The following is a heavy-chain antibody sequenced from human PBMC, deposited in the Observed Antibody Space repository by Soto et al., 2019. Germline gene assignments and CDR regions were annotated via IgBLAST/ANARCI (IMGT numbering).Heavy chain of an antibody. CDR2: TRNKANSYTT. V-gene: IGHV3-72*01. D-gene: IGHD1-26*01. Sequence: AGGSLRLSCAASGFTFSDHYMDWVRQAPGKGLEWVGRTRNKANSYTTEYAASVKGRFTISRDESKSSLYLQMNSLNTEDTAVYYCTRALSGSFHFAYWGQGTLVTVSS. CDR3: TRALSGSFHFAY. J-gene: IGHJ4*02. CDR1: GFTFSDHY.